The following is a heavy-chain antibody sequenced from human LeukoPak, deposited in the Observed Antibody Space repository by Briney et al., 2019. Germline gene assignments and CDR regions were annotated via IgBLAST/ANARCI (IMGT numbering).Heavy chain of an antibody. V-gene: IGHV3-23*01. CDR3: ARVPTSGTYYYFDY. J-gene: IGHJ4*02. CDR2: IHSAGRST. CDR1: GFTFSSYA. D-gene: IGHD2-8*01. Sequence: GGSLRLSCAASGFTFSSYAMAWVRQALGKGLEWVSAIHSAGRSTYYPDSLKGRVTISRDNSKNTLYHQMKSLRPEDTAVYYCARVPTSGTYYYFDYWGQGTLVTVSS.